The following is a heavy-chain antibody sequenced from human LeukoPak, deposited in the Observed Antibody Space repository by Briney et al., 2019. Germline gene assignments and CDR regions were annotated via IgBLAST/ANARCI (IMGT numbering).Heavy chain of an antibody. CDR3: ARPAVAGPIFDS. J-gene: IGHJ4*02. CDR1: GFTFSSYW. CDR2: INSDESST. V-gene: IGHV3-74*01. D-gene: IGHD6-19*01. Sequence: GGSLRLSCAASGFTFSSYWMHWVRHAPGKGLVWVSRINSDESSTSYADSVKGRFTISRDNAKNTLYLQMNGLRAEDTAVYYCARPAVAGPIFDSWGQGTLVTVSS.